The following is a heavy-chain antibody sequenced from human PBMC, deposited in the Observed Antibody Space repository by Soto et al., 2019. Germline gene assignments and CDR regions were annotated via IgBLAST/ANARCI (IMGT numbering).Heavy chain of an antibody. J-gene: IGHJ4*02. Sequence: GESLKISCKASGYTFTNYWIGWVRQMPGKGLEWMGIIYVGDSDTRYSPSFQGQVTISADKSISTAYLQWSSLKASDTAMYYCARVDYYDSSGTSDYWGQGTLVTVSS. CDR2: IYVGDSDT. V-gene: IGHV5-51*01. CDR3: ARVDYYDSSGTSDY. D-gene: IGHD3-22*01. CDR1: GYTFTNYW.